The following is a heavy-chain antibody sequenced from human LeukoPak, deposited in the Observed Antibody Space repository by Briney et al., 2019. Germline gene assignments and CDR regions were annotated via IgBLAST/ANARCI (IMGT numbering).Heavy chain of an antibody. V-gene: IGHV3-48*03. J-gene: IGHJ4*02. CDR2: ISSSGSPI. CDR1: GSTFSNYE. Sequence: GGSLRLSCAASGSTFSNYEMNWVRQAPGKGLEWVSYISSSGSPINYADSVKGRFTISRDNSKNSLYLQMNSLRVEDTAVYYCARVGARDDYWGQGAPVTVSS. CDR3: ARVGARDDY.